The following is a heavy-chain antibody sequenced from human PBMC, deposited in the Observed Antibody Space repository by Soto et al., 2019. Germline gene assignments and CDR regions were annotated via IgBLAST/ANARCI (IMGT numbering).Heavy chain of an antibody. J-gene: IGHJ4*02. CDR1: GFTFSNAW. V-gene: IGHV3-15*07. CDR3: TTGYYYDSSGYLY. D-gene: IGHD3-22*01. CDR2: IKSKTDGGTT. Sequence: EVQLVESGGGLVKPGGSLRLSCAASGFTFSNAWMNWVRQAPGKGLEWVGRIKSKTDGGTTDYAEPVKGRFTISRDDSKNTLYLQMNSLKTEDTAVYYCTTGYYYDSSGYLYWGQGTLVTVSS.